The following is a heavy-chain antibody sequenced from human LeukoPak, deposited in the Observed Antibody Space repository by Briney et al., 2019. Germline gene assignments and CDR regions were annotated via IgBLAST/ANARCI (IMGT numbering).Heavy chain of an antibody. D-gene: IGHD6-25*01. V-gene: IGHV3-7*03. Sequence: GGSLRLSCAASGFTFSSYWMSWVRQAPGKGLEWVANIKQDGSEKYYVDSVKGRFTISRDNAKNSLYLQMNSLRAEDTAVYYCARGPYSSAWDGLIWFDRWGQGILVTVSS. CDR3: ARGPYSSAWDGLIWFDR. CDR2: IKQDGSEK. J-gene: IGHJ5*02. CDR1: GFTFSSYW.